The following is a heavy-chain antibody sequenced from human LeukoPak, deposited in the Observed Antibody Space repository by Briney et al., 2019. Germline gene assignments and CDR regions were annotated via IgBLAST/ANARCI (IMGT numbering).Heavy chain of an antibody. CDR1: GYTFTNHA. V-gene: IGHV7-4-1*02. CDR3: ARDGRWELLYYYYYYMDV. D-gene: IGHD1-26*01. CDR2: INTNTGNP. Sequence: ASVKVSCKASGYTFTNHAMNWVRQAPGQGLEWMGWINTNTGNPTYAQGFTGRFVFSLDTSVSTAYLQISSLKAEDTAVYYCARDGRWELLYYYYYYMDVWGKGTTVTVSS. J-gene: IGHJ6*03.